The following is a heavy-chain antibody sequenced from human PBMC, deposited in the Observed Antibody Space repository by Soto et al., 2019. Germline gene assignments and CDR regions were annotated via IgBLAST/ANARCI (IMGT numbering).Heavy chain of an antibody. CDR3: VRLIQLGRNSFDI. CDR1: GYSFTTYW. V-gene: IGHV5-51*01. Sequence: PGESLKISCKSSGYSFTTYWIGWVRQMPGKGLEWMAMIYPRDSDIRYSPSFEGQVTISADKSITTAYLQWSSLNASDTAMYYCVRLIQLGRNSFDIWGQGTMVTVSS. CDR2: IYPRDSDI. D-gene: IGHD5-18*01. J-gene: IGHJ3*02.